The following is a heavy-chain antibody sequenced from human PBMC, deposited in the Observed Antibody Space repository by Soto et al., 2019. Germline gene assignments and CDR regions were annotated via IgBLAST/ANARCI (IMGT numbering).Heavy chain of an antibody. D-gene: IGHD2-2*01. J-gene: IGHJ4*02. Sequence: EVQLLESGGGLVQPGGSLRLSCATSGFTFSSYAMSWVRQAPGKGLEWVSAISGSGGSTYYADSVKGRFTISRDNSKNTLYLQMNSLRAEDTAVYYCAKDSLSEYQFFDYWGQGTLVTVSS. CDR3: AKDSLSEYQFFDY. CDR2: ISGSGGST. CDR1: GFTFSSYA. V-gene: IGHV3-23*01.